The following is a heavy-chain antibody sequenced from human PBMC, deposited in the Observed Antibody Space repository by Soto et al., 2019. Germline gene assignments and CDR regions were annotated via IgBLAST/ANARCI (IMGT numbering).Heavy chain of an antibody. J-gene: IGHJ4*02. D-gene: IGHD2-2*01. CDR2: MNPNSGNT. CDR3: AAVADIVVTLAQKPWRYGNRTRPQFDY. CDR1: GYTFTSYD. V-gene: IGHV1-8*01. Sequence: VKVSCKASGYTFTSYDINWVRQATGQGLEWMGWMNPNSGNTGYAQKFQGRVTMTRNTSISTAYMELSSLRSEDTAVYYCAAVADIVVTLAQKPWRYGNRTRPQFDYWGQGTLVTVSS.